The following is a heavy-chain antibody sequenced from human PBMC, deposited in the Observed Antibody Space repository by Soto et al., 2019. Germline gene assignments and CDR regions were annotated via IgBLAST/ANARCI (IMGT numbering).Heavy chain of an antibody. J-gene: IGHJ2*01. CDR3: AARGDDDWYFDL. Sequence: QVQLVESGGGVVQPGRSLRLSCAASGFTFSSYGMHWVRQAPGKGLEWVAVIWYDGSNKYYADSVKGRFTISRDNSKNTLDLQMNSLRAEDTAVYCCAARGDDDWYFDLWGRGTLVTVSS. CDR2: IWYDGSNK. CDR1: GFTFSSYG. D-gene: IGHD4-17*01. V-gene: IGHV3-33*01.